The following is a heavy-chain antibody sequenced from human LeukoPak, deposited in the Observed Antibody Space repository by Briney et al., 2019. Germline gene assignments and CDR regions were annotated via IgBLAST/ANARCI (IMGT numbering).Heavy chain of an antibody. Sequence: PGGSLRLSCEASGFTFSRYAMYWARQAPGKGLEWVAVKSYGGSDEFYADSVKGRFTISRDNSKNTLYLQMNTLRTEDTAVYYCARDVRGGTNEEADYWGQGTLVTVSS. J-gene: IGHJ4*02. CDR1: GFTFSRYA. V-gene: IGHV3-30*04. CDR3: ARDVRGGTNEEADY. CDR2: KSYGGSDE. D-gene: IGHD1-26*01.